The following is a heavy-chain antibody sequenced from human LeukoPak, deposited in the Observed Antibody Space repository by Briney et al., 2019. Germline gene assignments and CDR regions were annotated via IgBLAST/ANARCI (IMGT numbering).Heavy chain of an antibody. CDR1: GYTFTGYY. J-gene: IGHJ4*02. D-gene: IGHD3-22*01. CDR2: INPDTGDT. CDR3: ARAADFYYDSSAYFGY. V-gene: IGHV1-2*02. Sequence: ASVKVSCKASGYTFTGYYMHWVRQAPGQGLEWMGWINPDTGDTSYAQKFQGRVTLTRDTSISTAYMELTRLRSDDTAVYSCARAADFYYDSSAYFGYWGQGTLVAVSS.